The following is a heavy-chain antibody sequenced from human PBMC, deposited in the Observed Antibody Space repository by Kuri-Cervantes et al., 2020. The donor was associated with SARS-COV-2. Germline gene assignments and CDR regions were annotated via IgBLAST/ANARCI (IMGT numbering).Heavy chain of an antibody. CDR1: GGSISSSSYY. V-gene: IGHV4-39*07. CDR3: ARDGIAVAGTSY. J-gene: IGHJ4*02. CDR2: IYYSGST. Sequence: SETLSLTCTVSGGSISSSSYYWGWIRQPPGKGLEWIGSIYYSGSTYYNPSLKSRVTISVDTSKNQFSLKLSSVTAADTAVYYCARDGIAVAGTSYWGQGTLVTVSS. D-gene: IGHD6-19*01.